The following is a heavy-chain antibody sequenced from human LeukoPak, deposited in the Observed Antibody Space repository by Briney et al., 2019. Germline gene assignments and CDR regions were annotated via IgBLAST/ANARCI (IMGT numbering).Heavy chain of an antibody. J-gene: IGHJ4*02. CDR3: ARLPTFYYDSSHYHYDY. V-gene: IGHV3-30-3*01. Sequence: GGSLRLSCAASGFTFSSYAMHWVRQAPGKGLEWVAVISYDGSNKYYADSVKGRFTISRDNSKNTLYLQMNSLRAEDTAVYYCARLPTFYYDSSHYHYDYWGQGTLVTVSS. D-gene: IGHD3-22*01. CDR2: ISYDGSNK. CDR1: GFTFSSYA.